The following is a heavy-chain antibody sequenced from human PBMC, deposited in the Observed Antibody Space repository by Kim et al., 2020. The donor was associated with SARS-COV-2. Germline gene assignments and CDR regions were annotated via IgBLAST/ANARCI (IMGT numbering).Heavy chain of an antibody. J-gene: IGHJ4*02. CDR3: ARRGMFDY. Sequence: NGNAKFSQKFQGRVTITRDMVASTAYMELSSLTSEDTAVYYCARRGMFDYWGQGTLVTVSS. D-gene: IGHD1-1*01. V-gene: IGHV1-3*01. CDR2: NGNA.